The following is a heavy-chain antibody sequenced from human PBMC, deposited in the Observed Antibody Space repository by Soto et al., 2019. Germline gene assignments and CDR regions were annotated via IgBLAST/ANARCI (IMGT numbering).Heavy chain of an antibody. CDR2: INTGNGNT. CDR1: GYIFTNYD. CDR3: VKENSLTISGVLITDGMDV. Sequence: ASVKVSCKASGYIFTNYDMHWVRQAPGQRLEWMGWINTGNGNTKYSQTFQGRVTITRDTSAGTVYMEVSSLRSEDTAVYYCVKENSLTISGVLITDGMDVWGQGTTVTVSS. V-gene: IGHV1-3*04. D-gene: IGHD3-3*01. J-gene: IGHJ6*02.